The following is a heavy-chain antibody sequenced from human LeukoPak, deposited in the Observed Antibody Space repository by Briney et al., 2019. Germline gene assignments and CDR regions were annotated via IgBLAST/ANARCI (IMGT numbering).Heavy chain of an antibody. CDR1: GYTLTELS. Sequence: ASVKVSCKVSGYTLTELSVHWVRQAPGKGLEWMGGFDPEDGETIYAQKFQGRVTMTEDTSTDTAYMELSSLRSEDTAVYYCALGIAAAGTRKDDAFDIWGQGTMVTVSS. V-gene: IGHV1-24*01. CDR2: FDPEDGET. CDR3: ALGIAAAGTRKDDAFDI. J-gene: IGHJ3*02. D-gene: IGHD6-13*01.